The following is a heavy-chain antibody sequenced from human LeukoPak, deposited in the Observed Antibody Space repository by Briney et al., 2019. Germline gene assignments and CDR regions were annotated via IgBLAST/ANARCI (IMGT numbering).Heavy chain of an antibody. Sequence: PGGSLRVSCAASGFTFSDYYMSWIRQAPGKGLEWVSYISSSSSYANYADSVRGRFTISRDNAKNSPYLQMNSLRAEDTAVYYCARASRLPDYWGQGTLATVSS. CDR3: ARASRLPDY. D-gene: IGHD5-18*01. CDR1: GFTFSDYY. J-gene: IGHJ4*02. V-gene: IGHV3-11*06. CDR2: ISSSSSYA.